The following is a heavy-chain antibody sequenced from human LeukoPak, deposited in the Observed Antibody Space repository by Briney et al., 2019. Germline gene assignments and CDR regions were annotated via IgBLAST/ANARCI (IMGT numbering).Heavy chain of an antibody. J-gene: IGHJ4*02. Sequence: GGSLRLSCAASGFTFSSYSMNWVRQAPGKGLEWVSSISSSIGYIYYADSVKGRFTISRDNAKNSLYLQMNSLRAEDTAVYYCARGGSSQVDYWGRGTLVTVSS. V-gene: IGHV3-21*01. CDR3: ARGGSSQVDY. CDR2: ISSSIGYI. CDR1: GFTFSSYS.